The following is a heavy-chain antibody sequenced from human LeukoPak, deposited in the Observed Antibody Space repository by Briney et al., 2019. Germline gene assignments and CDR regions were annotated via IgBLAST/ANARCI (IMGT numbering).Heavy chain of an antibody. D-gene: IGHD2-15*01. CDR3: ARVGSGGNCN. Sequence: GGPLRLSCAASGFTFSSYWMHWVRQPPGKGPVWVSRINSDGTTTSYADSVKGRFTVSRDNAKNTLYLQMNSLRAEDTAVYYCARVGSGGNCNWGQGTLVTVSS. CDR1: GFTFSSYW. V-gene: IGHV3-74*01. J-gene: IGHJ4*02. CDR2: INSDGTTT.